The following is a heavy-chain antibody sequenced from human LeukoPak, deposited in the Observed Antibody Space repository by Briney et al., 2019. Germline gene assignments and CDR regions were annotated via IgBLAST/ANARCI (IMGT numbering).Heavy chain of an antibody. J-gene: IGHJ3*02. Sequence: GGSLRLSCAASGFSFSSYWMTWVRQAPGKGRGWVANINQDGRDKPYVDSVKGRFTIARDNAKNSLYLQMNSLRAEDTAVSYCARDPTSGIDAFDIWGQGTMVTVSS. V-gene: IGHV3-7*01. CDR1: GFSFSSYW. D-gene: IGHD1-26*01. CDR2: INQDGRDK. CDR3: ARDPTSGIDAFDI.